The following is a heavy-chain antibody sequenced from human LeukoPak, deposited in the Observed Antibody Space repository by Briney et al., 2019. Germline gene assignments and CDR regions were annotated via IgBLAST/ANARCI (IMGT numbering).Heavy chain of an antibody. CDR2: IFPGGST. Sequence: SETLSLTCTVSGGSISSGSYYWSWIRQPAGKGLEWIGRIFPGGSTNYNPSLMSRITISVDTSRNQFSLKLSSVTAADTAVYYCAGSRDGYFLDAFDTWGQGTMVTVSS. V-gene: IGHV4-61*02. J-gene: IGHJ3*02. D-gene: IGHD5-24*01. CDR1: GGSISSGSYY. CDR3: AGSRDGYFLDAFDT.